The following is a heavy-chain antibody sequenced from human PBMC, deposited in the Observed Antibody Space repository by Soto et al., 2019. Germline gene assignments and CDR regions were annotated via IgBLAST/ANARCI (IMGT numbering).Heavy chain of an antibody. CDR3: TTEIGRYCSGGTCSDS. V-gene: IGHV3-15*01. CDR2: IKSKTYGGTT. J-gene: IGHJ4*02. CDR1: GFTFTYAW. D-gene: IGHD2-15*01. Sequence: EVQLVESGGGLVKPGGSLRLSCAASGFTFTYAWMNWVRQAPGKGLEWVGRIKSKTYGGTTDYAAPVKGRFTISRDDSENTLYLQMNSLTSEDTAMYYCTTEIGRYCSGGTCSDSLGQGTLVTVSS.